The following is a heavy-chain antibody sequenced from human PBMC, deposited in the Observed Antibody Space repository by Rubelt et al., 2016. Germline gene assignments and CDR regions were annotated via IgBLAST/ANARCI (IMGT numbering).Heavy chain of an antibody. CDR3: ARTLEAARGAFDI. Sequence: QVQLQESGPGLVKPSETLSLTCTVSGYSISSGYYWGWIRQPPGKGLEWIGSIYHSGSTYYNPSLKSRVTISVDTSKNQFSLKLSSVTAADTAVYYCARTLEAARGAFDIWGQGTMVTVSS. J-gene: IGHJ3*02. CDR2: IYHSGST. D-gene: IGHD6-6*01. CDR1: GYSISSGYY. V-gene: IGHV4-38-2*02.